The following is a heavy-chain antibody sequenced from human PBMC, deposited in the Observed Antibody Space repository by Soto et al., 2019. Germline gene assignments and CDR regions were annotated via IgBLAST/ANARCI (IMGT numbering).Heavy chain of an antibody. D-gene: IGHD1-26*01. Sequence: EVQLVESGGGLVQPGESLRLSCAASGVTFDYYWMHWVRQAPGKGLVWVSRIYSDGTSTTYADSVKGRFTISRDNAKNTVSLQMNSLRADNTAVYYCARGDRGAFDLWGQGTVVTVSS. J-gene: IGHJ3*01. V-gene: IGHV3-74*01. CDR1: GVTFDYYW. CDR2: IYSDGTST. CDR3: ARGDRGAFDL.